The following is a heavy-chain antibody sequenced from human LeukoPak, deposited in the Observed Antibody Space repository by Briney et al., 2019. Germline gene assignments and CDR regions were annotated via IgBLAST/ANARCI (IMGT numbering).Heavy chain of an antibody. CDR1: GFSLSTSGVG. J-gene: IGHJ3*02. CDR3: AHRRGSYYADAFDI. CDR2: IYWNDDK. Sequence: SGPTLVKPTQTLTLTCTFSGFSLSTSGVGVGWIREPPGKALEWLALIYWNDDKRYSPSLKSRLTITKDTSKNQVVLTMTNMDPVDTATYYCAHRRGSYYADAFDIWGQGTIVTVSS. V-gene: IGHV2-5*01. D-gene: IGHD1-26*01.